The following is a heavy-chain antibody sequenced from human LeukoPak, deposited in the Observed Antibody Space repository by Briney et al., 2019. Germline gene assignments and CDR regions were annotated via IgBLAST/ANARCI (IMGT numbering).Heavy chain of an antibody. J-gene: IGHJ4*02. Sequence: GESLTLSCTASGFTFGNCALSWFRQAQGKGLGGEGFIRSKHYGGTTEYAAYVKGRFTISRDDSKSIAYLQMNSLKAEDTAVYYCTGDMVGSGWLFDYWGQGTLVTVSS. D-gene: IGHD6-19*01. CDR3: TGDMVGSGWLFDY. V-gene: IGHV3-49*03. CDR1: GFTFGNCA. CDR2: IRSKHYGGTT.